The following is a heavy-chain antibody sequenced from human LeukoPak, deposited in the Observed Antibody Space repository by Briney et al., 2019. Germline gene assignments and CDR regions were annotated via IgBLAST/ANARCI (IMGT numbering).Heavy chain of an antibody. V-gene: IGHV3-48*02. J-gene: IGHJ3*02. CDR1: GFTFSSYG. CDR2: ISSSSSSI. Sequence: GGSLRLSCAASGFTFSSYGMNWVRQAPGKGLEWVSYISSSSSSIYYADSVKGRFTISRDNAKNSLYLQMNSLRDEDTAVYYCAREYSPDIVVVVAAVVPFDIWGQGTMVTVSS. D-gene: IGHD2-15*01. CDR3: AREYSPDIVVVVAAVVPFDI.